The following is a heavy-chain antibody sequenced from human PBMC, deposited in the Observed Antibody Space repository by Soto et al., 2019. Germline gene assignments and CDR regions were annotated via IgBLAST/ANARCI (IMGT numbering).Heavy chain of an antibody. CDR3: ARIPNITTSYYDYPAGMDV. CDR2: IYPADSDT. CDR1: GYSFPSEW. V-gene: IGHV5-51*01. D-gene: IGHD3-10*01. J-gene: IGHJ6*02. Sequence: GESLKISCKGSGYSFPSEWIGWVRQMPGKGLEWMGSIYPADSDTRYSPSFQGQVTISADKSIRTAYLEWSSLKASDSGVYYCARIPNITTSYYDYPAGMDVWGQGNTVTVSS.